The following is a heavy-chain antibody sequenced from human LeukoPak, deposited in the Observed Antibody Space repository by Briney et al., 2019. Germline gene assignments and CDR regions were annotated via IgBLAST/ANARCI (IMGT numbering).Heavy chain of an antibody. Sequence: GSLRLSCAASGFTFSNYAMTWVRQAPGKGLEWVSAISGSGGSTYYADSVKGRFTISRDNSKNTLYLQMNSLRAEDTAVYYCAKDLSRVVPAAIYYYYGMDVWGQGTTVTVSS. V-gene: IGHV3-23*01. J-gene: IGHJ6*02. CDR2: ISGSGGST. CDR1: GFTFSNYA. CDR3: AKDLSRVVPAAIYYYYGMDV. D-gene: IGHD2-2*01.